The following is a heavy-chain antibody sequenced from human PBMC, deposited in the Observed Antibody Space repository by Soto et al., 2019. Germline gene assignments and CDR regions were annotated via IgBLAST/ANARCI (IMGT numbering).Heavy chain of an antibody. CDR1: GYTFTSYG. Sequence: QVQLVQSGAEVKKPGASVKVSCKASGYTFTSYGISWVRQAPGQVFEWMGWSSAYNGNTNYAQKLQGRVTMTTDTSTSTAYMELRSLRSDDTAVYYCARVFEVPCDPPSDAFDIWCQGTMVTVSS. J-gene: IGHJ3*02. V-gene: IGHV1-18*01. CDR3: ARVFEVPCDPPSDAFDI. CDR2: SSAYNGNT. D-gene: IGHD2-21*02.